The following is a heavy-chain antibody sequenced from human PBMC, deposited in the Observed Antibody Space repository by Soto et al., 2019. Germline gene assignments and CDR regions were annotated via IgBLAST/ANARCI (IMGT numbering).Heavy chain of an antibody. Sequence: GGSLRLSCAASGFTFSDYYMSWIRQAPGKGLEWVSYISSSSSYTNYADSVKGRFTISRDNAKNSLYLQMNSLRAEDTAVYYCAREGQPHYYDSSGYYYDYWGQGTLVTVSS. CDR2: ISSSSSYT. V-gene: IGHV3-11*06. CDR3: AREGQPHYYDSSGYYYDY. J-gene: IGHJ4*02. CDR1: GFTFSDYY. D-gene: IGHD3-22*01.